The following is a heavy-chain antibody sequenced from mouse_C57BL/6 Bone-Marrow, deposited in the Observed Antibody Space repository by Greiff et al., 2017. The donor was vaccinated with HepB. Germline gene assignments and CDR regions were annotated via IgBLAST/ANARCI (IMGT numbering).Heavy chain of an antibody. V-gene: IGHV1-5*01. J-gene: IGHJ4*01. D-gene: IGHD2-4*01. CDR3: TRGGDYDYGYAMDY. CDR2: IYPGNSDT. CDR1: GYTFTSYW. Sequence: EVQLQQSGTVLARPGASVKMSCKTSGYTFTSYWMHWVKQRPGQGLEWIGAIYPGNSDTSYNQKFKGKAKLTAVTSASTAYMELSSLTNEDSAVYYGTRGGDYDYGYAMDYWGQGTSVTVSS.